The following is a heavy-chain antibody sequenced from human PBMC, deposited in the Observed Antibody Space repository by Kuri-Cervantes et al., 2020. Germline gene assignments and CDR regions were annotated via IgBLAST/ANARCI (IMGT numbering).Heavy chain of an antibody. CDR3: ASTWGYCSSTSCYARPYGMDV. V-gene: IGHV4-38-2*02. CDR1: GYSISSGYY. J-gene: IGHJ6*02. Sequence: GSLRLSCTVSGYSISSGYYWGWIRQPPGKGLEWIGSIYHSGSTYYNPSLKSRVTISVDTSKNQFSLKLSSVTAADTAVYYCASTWGYCSSTSCYARPYGMDVWGQGTTVTVSS. D-gene: IGHD2-2*01. CDR2: IYHSGST.